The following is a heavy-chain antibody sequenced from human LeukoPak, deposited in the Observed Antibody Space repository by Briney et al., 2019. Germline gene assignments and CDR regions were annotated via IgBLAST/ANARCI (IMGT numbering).Heavy chain of an antibody. CDR1: GFTFSSYE. Sequence: GGSLRLSCAASGFTFSSYEMNWVRQAPGQGLEWLAYISGSGSTVYYAESVKGRFTISRDNSKNTLYLQMHSLRAEDTAVYYCASPSSGQSFDIWGQGTMVTVSS. CDR2: ISGSGSTV. CDR3: ASPSSGQSFDI. J-gene: IGHJ3*02. V-gene: IGHV3-48*03. D-gene: IGHD6-19*01.